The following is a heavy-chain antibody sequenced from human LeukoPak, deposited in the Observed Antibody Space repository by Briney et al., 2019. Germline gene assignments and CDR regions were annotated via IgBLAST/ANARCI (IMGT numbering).Heavy chain of an antibody. CDR3: ARDLNYDFWSGSSGGMDV. CDR2: ISSSSSYI. V-gene: IGHV3-21*01. J-gene: IGHJ6*02. Sequence: GGSLRLSCAASGFTFSSYSMNWVRQAPGKGLEWVSSISSSSSYIYYADSVKGRFTISRDNAKNSLYLQMNSLRAEDTAVHYCARDLNYDFWSGSSGGMDVWGQGTTVTVSS. D-gene: IGHD3-3*01. CDR1: GFTFSSYS.